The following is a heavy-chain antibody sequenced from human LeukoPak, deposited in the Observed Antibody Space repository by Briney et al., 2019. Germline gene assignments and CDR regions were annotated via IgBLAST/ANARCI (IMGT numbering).Heavy chain of an antibody. J-gene: IGHJ4*02. CDR2: ISGSGGST. Sequence: GGSLRLSCGASGFTFSSYGMNWVRQAPGKGLEWVSGISGSGGSTYYADSVKGRFSISRDNPKNTLFLQMNSLRAEDSAVYYCAKGGYDSSGYRYFDYWGQGTLVTVSS. V-gene: IGHV3-23*01. CDR1: GFTFSSYG. CDR3: AKGGYDSSGYRYFDY. D-gene: IGHD3-22*01.